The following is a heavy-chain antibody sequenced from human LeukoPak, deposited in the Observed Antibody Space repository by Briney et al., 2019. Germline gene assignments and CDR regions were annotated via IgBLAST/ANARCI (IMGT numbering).Heavy chain of an antibody. CDR3: AGVLRSLEWLPAFDY. D-gene: IGHD3-3*01. CDR1: GYSISSSYY. Sequence: SETLSLTCAVSGYSISSSYYWGWIRQPPGKGLEWIGSIYHSGSTYYNPSLKSRVTISVDTSKNQFSLKLSSVTAADTAVYYCAGVLRSLEWLPAFDYWGQGTLVTVSS. V-gene: IGHV4-38-2*01. J-gene: IGHJ4*02. CDR2: IYHSGST.